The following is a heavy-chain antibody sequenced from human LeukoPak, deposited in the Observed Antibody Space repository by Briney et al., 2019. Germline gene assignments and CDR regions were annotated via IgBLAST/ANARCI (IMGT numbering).Heavy chain of an antibody. J-gene: IGHJ3*02. Sequence: TLSLTCTVSGGSISSGGYYWSWIRQHPGKGLEWIGYIYYSGSTYYNPSHKSRVTISVDTSKNQFSLKLSSVTAADTAVYYCARDRRCGYTAFDIWGQGTMVTVSS. V-gene: IGHV4-31*03. CDR1: GGSISSGGYY. CDR3: ARDRRCGYTAFDI. CDR2: IYYSGST. D-gene: IGHD3-22*01.